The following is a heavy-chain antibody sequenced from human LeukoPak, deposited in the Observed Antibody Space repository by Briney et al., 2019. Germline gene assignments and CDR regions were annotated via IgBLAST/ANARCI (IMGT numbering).Heavy chain of an antibody. CDR3: ARDRGVQRD. D-gene: IGHD6-13*01. CDR1: GGSISSGSYY. CDR2: IYTSGST. V-gene: IGHV4-61*02. J-gene: IGHJ4*02. Sequence: SETLSLTCTVSGGSISSGSYYWSWIRQPARKGLEWIGRIYTSGSTNYNPSLKSRVTISVDTSKNQFSLKLSSVTAADTAVYYCARDRGVQRDWGQGTLVTVSS.